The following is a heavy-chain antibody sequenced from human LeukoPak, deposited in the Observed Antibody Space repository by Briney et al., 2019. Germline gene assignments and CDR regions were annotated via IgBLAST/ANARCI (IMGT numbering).Heavy chain of an antibody. J-gene: IGHJ4*02. D-gene: IGHD6-6*01. CDR2: LSGSGGST. V-gene: IGHV3-23*01. CDR1: GLTFSTYA. CDR3: AKGGSVIARLIASD. Sequence: PGGSLRLSCAASGLTFSTYAMSWVRQAPGKGLEWVSALSGSGGSTYYADSVKGRFTISRDNSKNTLFLQMNSLRAEDTAVYYCAKGGSVIARLIASDWGQGTLVTVSS.